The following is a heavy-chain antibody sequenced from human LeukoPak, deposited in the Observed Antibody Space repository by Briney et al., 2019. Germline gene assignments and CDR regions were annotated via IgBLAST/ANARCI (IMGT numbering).Heavy chain of an antibody. CDR1: GFAFRSYG. J-gene: IGHJ4*02. D-gene: IGHD2-8*01. Sequence: GGSLRLSCAASGFAFRSYGMSWVRQAPGKGLEWVSAISGNGVGTYYADSVKGRFTISRDNSKNTLYLQMSNLRAEDTAVYYCTTNPYFDYWGQGALVTVSS. V-gene: IGHV3-23*01. CDR2: ISGNGVGT. CDR3: TTNPYFDY.